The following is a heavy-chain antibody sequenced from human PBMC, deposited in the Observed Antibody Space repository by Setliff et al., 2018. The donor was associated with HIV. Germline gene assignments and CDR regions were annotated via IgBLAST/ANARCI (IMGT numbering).Heavy chain of an antibody. D-gene: IGHD3-22*01. CDR2: FDPEDGET. V-gene: IGHV1-24*01. CDR3: ARDDHYYDMGSILSDWFFDL. Sequence: ASVKVSCKVSGYTLREVSMHWVRQAPGKGLEWMGYFDPEDGETVYAQKFQDRVTITADESKDTVEMELSSLTSEDTAVYYCARDDHYYDMGSILSDWFFDLWDRGTLVTVS. J-gene: IGHJ2*01. CDR1: GYTLREVS.